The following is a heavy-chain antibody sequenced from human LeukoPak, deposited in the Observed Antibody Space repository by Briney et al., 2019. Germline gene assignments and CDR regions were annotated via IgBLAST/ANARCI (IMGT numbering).Heavy chain of an antibody. CDR1: GYTFTSYG. Sequence: GASVKVSCKASGYTFTSYGISWVRQAPGQGLEWMGWISAYNGNTNYAQKLQGRVTMTTDTSTSTAYMELRSLRSDDTAVYYCARNTRNGDYYYYYMDVWGKGTTVTISS. CDR3: ARNTRNGDYYYYYMDV. J-gene: IGHJ6*03. V-gene: IGHV1-18*01. D-gene: IGHD1-1*01. CDR2: ISAYNGNT.